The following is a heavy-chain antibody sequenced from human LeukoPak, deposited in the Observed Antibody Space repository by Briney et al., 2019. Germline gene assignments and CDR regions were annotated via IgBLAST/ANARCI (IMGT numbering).Heavy chain of an antibody. CDR2: ISYSGST. Sequence: PSETLSLTCTVSGVSISSYYWSWIRQPPGKGLECIGYISYSGSTNYNPSLKSRVTISVDKSKKQFSLKLSSVTAADAGVYYCARSIAVGGPQFAYYYYMDVWGKGTTVTVSS. CDR1: GVSISSYY. V-gene: IGHV4-59*12. J-gene: IGHJ6*03. D-gene: IGHD6-13*01. CDR3: ARSIAVGGPQFAYYYYMDV.